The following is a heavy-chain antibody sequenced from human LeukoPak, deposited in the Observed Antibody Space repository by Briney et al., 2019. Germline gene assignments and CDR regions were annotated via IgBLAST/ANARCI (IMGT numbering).Heavy chain of an antibody. V-gene: IGHV3-49*04. CDR1: GFTFGDYA. D-gene: IGHD2-21*01. CDR3: TRGMGEPLAPLDV. CDR2: IRSKAYGGTT. Sequence: GGSLRLSCTASGFTFGDYAMSWVRQAPGKGLEWVGFIRSKAYGGTTEYAASVKGRFTISRDDSKSIAYLQMNSLKTEDTAVYYCTRGMGEPLAPLDVWGKGTTVTISS. J-gene: IGHJ6*04.